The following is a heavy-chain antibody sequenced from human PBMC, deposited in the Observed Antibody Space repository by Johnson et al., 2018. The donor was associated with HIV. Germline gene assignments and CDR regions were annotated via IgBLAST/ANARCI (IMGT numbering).Heavy chain of an antibody. CDR1: GFTVSNNY. CDR2: IYSGGST. V-gene: IGHV3-66*01. D-gene: IGHD6-13*01. Sequence: EVHLVESGGGLVQPGGSLRLSCAASGFTVSNNYMSWVRQAPGKGLEWVSVIYSGGSTYYADSVKGRFTISRDNAKNTLYLQMNSLRAEDTAVYYCARESVALVAFDIWGQGTMVTVSS. CDR3: ARESVALVAFDI. J-gene: IGHJ3*02.